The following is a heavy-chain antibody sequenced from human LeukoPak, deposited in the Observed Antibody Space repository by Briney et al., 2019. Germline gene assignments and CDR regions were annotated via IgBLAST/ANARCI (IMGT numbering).Heavy chain of an antibody. D-gene: IGHD3-10*01. V-gene: IGHV4-4*02. Sequence: SETLSLTCAVSGGSISSSNWWSWARQPPGKGLEWIGEIYHSGSTNYNPSLKSRVTISVDKSKNQFSLKLSSVTAADTAVYYCARALDYGSGSGTYYYYGMDVWGQGTTVTVSS. CDR3: ARALDYGSGSGTYYYYGMDV. CDR1: GGSISSSNW. J-gene: IGHJ6*02. CDR2: IYHSGST.